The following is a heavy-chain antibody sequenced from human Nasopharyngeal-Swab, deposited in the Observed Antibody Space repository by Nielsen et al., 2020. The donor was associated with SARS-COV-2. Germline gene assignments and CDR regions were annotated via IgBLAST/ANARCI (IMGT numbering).Heavy chain of an antibody. J-gene: IGHJ4*02. CDR2: INPSGGST. CDR3: ARGTQSAFYDYVWGSNPLGGDY. CDR1: GYTFTSYY. D-gene: IGHD3-16*01. V-gene: IGHV1-46*01. Sequence: ASVKVSCKASGYTFTSYYMHWVRQAPGQGLEWMGIINPSGGSTSYAQKFQGRVTMTRDTSTSTVYMELSSLRSEDTAVYYCARGTQSAFYDYVWGSNPLGGDYWGQGTLVTVSP.